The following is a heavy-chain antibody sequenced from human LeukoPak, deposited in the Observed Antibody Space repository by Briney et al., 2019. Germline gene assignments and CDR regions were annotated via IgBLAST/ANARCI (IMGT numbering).Heavy chain of an antibody. V-gene: IGHV3-21*04. CDR3: ARDPRGITALVDYFDY. CDR2: ISGSGGST. Sequence: GGSLRLSCAASGFTFDTYSMTWVRQAPGKGLEGVSAISGSGGSTYYAASVKGRFTISRDNAKNSLSLQMSSLRVEDTAVYYCARDPRGITALVDYFDYWGQGTLVTVSS. D-gene: IGHD5-18*01. CDR1: GFTFDTYS. J-gene: IGHJ4*02.